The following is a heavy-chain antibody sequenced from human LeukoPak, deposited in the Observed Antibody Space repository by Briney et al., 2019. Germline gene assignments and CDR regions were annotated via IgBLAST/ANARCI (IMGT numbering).Heavy chain of an antibody. D-gene: IGHD3-10*01. CDR2: INTNTGNP. CDR3: ARDQPLRYSFGDFDY. CDR1: GYTFTSYA. V-gene: IGHV7-4-1*02. J-gene: IGHJ4*02. Sequence: ASVKVSCKASGYTFTSYAMIWVRQAPGQGLEWMGWINTNTGNPTYAQGFTGRFVFSLDTSVSTAYLQISSLKAEDTAVYYCARDQPLRYSFGDFDYWGQGTLVTVSS.